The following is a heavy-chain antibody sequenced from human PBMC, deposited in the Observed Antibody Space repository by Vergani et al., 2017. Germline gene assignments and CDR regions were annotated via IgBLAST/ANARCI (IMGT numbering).Heavy chain of an antibody. CDR1: GGTFSSYA. V-gene: IGHV1-69*18. CDR2: SIPVFGTA. Sequence: QVQLLQSGAEVKKPGSSVKVSCKASGGTFSSYAISWVRQAPGQGLEWMGRSIPVFGTANYAQKLQGRVTMTADETTSTAYMELSSLRSEDTAVYYCARDLSIAVAGTHFGYWGQGTLVTVSS. CDR3: ARDLSIAVAGTHFGY. D-gene: IGHD6-19*01. J-gene: IGHJ4*02.